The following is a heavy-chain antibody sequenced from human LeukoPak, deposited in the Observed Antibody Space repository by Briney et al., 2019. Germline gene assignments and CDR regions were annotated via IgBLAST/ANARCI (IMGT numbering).Heavy chain of an antibody. CDR2: LIPLFRTA. J-gene: IGHJ3*02. CDR1: GGNFNTFP. Sequence: SVKVSCKAPGGNFNTFPCNWVRQPPGQRLEWMEGLIPLFRTANYAQKFQGRLTITADESISTTYMELSSLTSDDTAVYYCTRPVWDTSPGAFDIWGQGTMVTVSS. V-gene: IGHV1-69*13. CDR3: TRPVWDTSPGAFDI. D-gene: IGHD3-16*01.